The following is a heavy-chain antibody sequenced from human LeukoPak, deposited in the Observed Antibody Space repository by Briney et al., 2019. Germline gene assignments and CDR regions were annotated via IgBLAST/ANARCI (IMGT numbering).Heavy chain of an antibody. D-gene: IGHD1-26*01. Sequence: PGGSLRLSCAASGFTFDDYGMSWIRQAPGKGLEWVSIISSGSSAIFSADSLKGRFTISRDNAKNSLYLQMKSLRVEDTGVYYCARDAGGRTQREGWFDPWGQGTLVTVSS. J-gene: IGHJ5*02. V-gene: IGHV3-21*01. CDR2: ISSGSSAI. CDR3: ARDAGGRTQREGWFDP. CDR1: GFTFDDYG.